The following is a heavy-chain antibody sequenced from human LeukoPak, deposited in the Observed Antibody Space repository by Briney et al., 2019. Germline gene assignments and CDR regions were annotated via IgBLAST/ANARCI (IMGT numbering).Heavy chain of an antibody. CDR3: AREPKAAAGITYYFDC. CDR1: GFMFDDHG. V-gene: IGHV3-20*04. J-gene: IGHJ4*02. D-gene: IGHD6-13*01. Sequence: PGGSLRLSCGASGFMFDDHGMSWVRQAPGKGLEWVSKISWNGDRTGYADSVKGRFSISRDNAKNSLYLQMNNLRVEDTAFYFCAREPKAAAGITYYFDCWGQGTLVTVSP. CDR2: ISWNGDRT.